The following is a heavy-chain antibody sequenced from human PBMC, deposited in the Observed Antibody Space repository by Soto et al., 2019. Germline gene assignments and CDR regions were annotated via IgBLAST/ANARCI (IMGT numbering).Heavy chain of an antibody. CDR3: ARDPRVETTLMAVFQG. J-gene: IGHJ1*01. CDR2: IWYDGSNK. D-gene: IGHD3-3*01. Sequence: QVQLVESGGGVVQPGRSLRLSCAGSGFSFSNYGMHWVRQAPGKGLEWVALIWYDGSNKYYADSVKGRFTISRENSKNTLYLQMSSLRNEDTAVYYCARDPRVETTLMAVFQGWGQGTLVTVSS. V-gene: IGHV3-33*01. CDR1: GFSFSNYG.